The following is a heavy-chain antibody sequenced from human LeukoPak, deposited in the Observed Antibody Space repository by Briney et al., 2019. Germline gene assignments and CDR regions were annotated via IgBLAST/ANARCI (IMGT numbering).Heavy chain of an antibody. J-gene: IGHJ4*02. CDR3: AKDDELLSKARPLANY. CDR1: GFTFSSYA. V-gene: IGHV3-30*04. CDR2: ISYDGSNK. Sequence: GGSLRLSCAASGFTFSSYAMHWVRQAPGKGLEWVAVISYDGSNKYYADSVKGRFTISRDNSKNTLYLQMNSLRAEDTAVYYCAKDDELLSKARPLANYWGQGTLVTVSS. D-gene: IGHD2-15*01.